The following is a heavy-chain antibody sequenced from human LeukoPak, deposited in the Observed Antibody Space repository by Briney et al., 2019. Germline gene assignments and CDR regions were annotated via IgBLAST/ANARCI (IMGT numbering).Heavy chain of an antibody. CDR3: ARSRGVTREFAP. V-gene: IGHV4-59*01. CDR1: GGCISSYY. J-gene: IGHJ5*02. CDR2: SYYSGST. Sequence: SETLSLTCTGSGGCISSYYWSWIRQPPGKGLEWIGDSYYSGSTNYNPSLKSRVTISVDTSKNQSPLKLSSVTAADPAVYYCARSRGVTREFAPWGQGTLVNVSS. D-gene: IGHD2-21*02.